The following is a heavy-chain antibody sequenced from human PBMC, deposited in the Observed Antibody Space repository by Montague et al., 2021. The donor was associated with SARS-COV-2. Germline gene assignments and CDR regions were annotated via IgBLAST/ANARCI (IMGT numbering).Heavy chain of an antibody. V-gene: IGHV2-70*04. Sequence: PALVKPTQTLTLTCTFSGFSLSTGGMRASWIRQPPGKALEWLARIDWDDDKFYSTSLKTRLTISKDTSKNQVVLTMANMDPVDTATYYCARSYYDILTAYYTPFDYWGQGTLVTVCS. CDR3: ARSYYDILTAYYTPFDY. CDR2: IDWDDDK. D-gene: IGHD3-9*01. CDR1: GFSLSTGGMR. J-gene: IGHJ4*02.